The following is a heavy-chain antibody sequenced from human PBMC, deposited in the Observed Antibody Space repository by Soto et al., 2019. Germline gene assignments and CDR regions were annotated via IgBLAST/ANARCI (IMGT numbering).Heavy chain of an antibody. V-gene: IGHV4-31*02. CDR3: ARRHDILTGPDAFDI. D-gene: IGHD3-9*01. CDR1: GDSVSSDGYY. Sequence: QVQLQESGPGLVKPSQTLSLTCTVSGDSVSSDGYYWSWIRQHPGKGLEWIGDIYYSGSTSYHPSLKSRVTISVDTSENHLYLRLNYVTAADTAVYYCARRHDILTGPDAFDIWGQGTMVTVSS. J-gene: IGHJ3*02. CDR2: IYYSGST.